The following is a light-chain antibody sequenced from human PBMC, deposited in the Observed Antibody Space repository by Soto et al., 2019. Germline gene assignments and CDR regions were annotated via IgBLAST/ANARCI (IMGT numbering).Light chain of an antibody. Sequence: DIQMTQSPSTLSASVGDRVTITCRASQSISSWLAWYQQKPGKAPKLLIYKASSLESGVPSWFSGSGSGTVFTLTISSLQPDDFATYYCQQYNSYSWTFGQGTKVEIK. CDR2: KAS. CDR3: QQYNSYSWT. J-gene: IGKJ1*01. CDR1: QSISSW. V-gene: IGKV1-5*03.